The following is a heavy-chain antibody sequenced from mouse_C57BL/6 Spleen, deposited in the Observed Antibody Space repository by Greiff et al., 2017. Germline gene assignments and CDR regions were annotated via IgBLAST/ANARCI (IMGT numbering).Heavy chain of an antibody. CDR2: FYPGSGSI. V-gene: IGHV1-62-2*01. CDR1: GYTFTEYT. J-gene: IGHJ3*01. D-gene: IGHD2-3*01. CDR3: ARHEDPQIYDGYYGFAY. Sequence: QVQLQQSGAELVKPGASVKLSCKASGYTFTEYTIHWVKQRSGQGLEWIGWFYPGSGSIKYNEKFKDKATLTADKSSSTVYMELSRLTSEDSAVYFCARHEDPQIYDGYYGFAYWGQGTLVTVSA.